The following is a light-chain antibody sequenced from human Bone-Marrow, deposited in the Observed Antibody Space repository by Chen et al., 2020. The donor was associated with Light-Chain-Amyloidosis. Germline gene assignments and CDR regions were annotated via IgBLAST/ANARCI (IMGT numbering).Light chain of an antibody. V-gene: IGLV2-14*02. CDR2: DVT. CDR1: STDVGSYNL. Sequence: QSALTQPASVSGSPGQSITISCTGTSTDVGSYNLVSWYQHQPGKAPKLIIFDVTRRPSGIPERLSGSNSGNTATLTISRVEAGDEADYYCQVWDRSSDRPVFGGGTKLTVL. CDR3: QVWDRSSDRPV. J-gene: IGLJ3*02.